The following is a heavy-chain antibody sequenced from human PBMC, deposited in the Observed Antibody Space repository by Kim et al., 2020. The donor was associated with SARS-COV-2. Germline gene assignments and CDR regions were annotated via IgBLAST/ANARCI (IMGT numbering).Heavy chain of an antibody. V-gene: IGHV1-2*02. D-gene: IGHD6-13*01. Sequence: AQKVQGRVTMTRDTSISTAYMELSRLRSDDTAVYYCASHPWIAAAEVLGYWGQGTLVTVSS. CDR3: ASHPWIAAAEVLGY. J-gene: IGHJ4*02.